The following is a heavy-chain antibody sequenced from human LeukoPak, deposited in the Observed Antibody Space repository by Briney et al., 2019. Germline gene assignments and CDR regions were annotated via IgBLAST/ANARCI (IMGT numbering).Heavy chain of an antibody. CDR2: INSDGSST. J-gene: IGHJ4*02. CDR1: GFTFSSYW. V-gene: IGHV3-74*01. D-gene: IGHD3-22*01. CDR3: ARGGIDSSGYYYPFDY. Sequence: GGSLRLSCAASGFTFSSYWMHWVRQAPGKGLVWVSGINSDGSSTSYADSVKGRFTISRDNAKNTLYLQMNSLRAEDTAVYYCARGGIDSSGYYYPFDYWGQGTLVTVSS.